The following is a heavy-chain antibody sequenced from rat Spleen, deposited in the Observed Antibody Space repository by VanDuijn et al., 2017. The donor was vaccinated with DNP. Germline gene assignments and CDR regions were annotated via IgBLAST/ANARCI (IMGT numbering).Heavy chain of an antibody. J-gene: IGHJ2*01. CDR1: GFNFNDNW. CDR2: ITNTGDST. V-gene: IGHV5-31*01. CDR3: TRQLGLDY. D-gene: IGHD5-1*01. Sequence: EVQLVESGGGLVQPGRSLKLSCAASGFNFNDNWMGWVRQAPGKGLEWVASITNTGDSTYYSDSVKGRFSLSRDNAKNSLYLQMNSLRSEDTATYYCTRQLGLDYWGQGVMVTVSS.